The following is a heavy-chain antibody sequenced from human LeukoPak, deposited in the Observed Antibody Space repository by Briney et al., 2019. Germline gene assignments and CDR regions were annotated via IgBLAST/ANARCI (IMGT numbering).Heavy chain of an antibody. Sequence: ASVKVSCKASGRTFTSYYMHWVRQAPGQGLEWMGIINPSGGSTSYAQKFQGRVTMTRDTSTSTVYMELSSLRSEDTAVYYCARDTGDIVVVVAATPTGFDYWGQGTLVTVSS. J-gene: IGHJ4*02. D-gene: IGHD2-15*01. CDR3: ARDTGDIVVVVAATPTGFDY. CDR1: GRTFTSYY. V-gene: IGHV1-46*01. CDR2: INPSGGST.